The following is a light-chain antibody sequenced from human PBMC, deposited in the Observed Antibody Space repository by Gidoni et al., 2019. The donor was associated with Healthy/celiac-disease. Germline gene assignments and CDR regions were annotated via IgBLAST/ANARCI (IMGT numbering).Light chain of an antibody. CDR2: YVS. CDR3: CSYTSGSTLGV. CDR1: SSDVGGYNY. Sequence: QSALTQPASGSGSPGQSITISCTGTSSDVGGYNYVSWYQQHPGKAPNLMIYYVSNRPSGVSNRFSGSKSGNTASLTISGLQAEDEADYYCCSYTSGSTLGVFGGGTKLTVL. V-gene: IGLV2-14*03. J-gene: IGLJ3*02.